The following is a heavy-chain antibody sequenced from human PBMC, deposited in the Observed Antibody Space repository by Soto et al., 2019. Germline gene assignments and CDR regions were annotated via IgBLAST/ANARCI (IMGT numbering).Heavy chain of an antibody. Sequence: PSETLSLTCAVYGGSFSGYFWSLIRQPPGKGLEWIGEINDSGSTNYNPSLKSRVTISVDTSKNQFSLKVSSVTAADTAVHYCAGFYYYDSSGYVGWFDPWGQGPMGTVSS. J-gene: IGHJ5*02. CDR1: GGSFSGYF. CDR3: AGFYYYDSSGYVGWFDP. V-gene: IGHV4-34*01. CDR2: INDSGST. D-gene: IGHD3-22*01.